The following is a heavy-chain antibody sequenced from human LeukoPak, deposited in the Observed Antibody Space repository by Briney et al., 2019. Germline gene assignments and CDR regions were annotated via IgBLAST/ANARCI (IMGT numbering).Heavy chain of an antibody. D-gene: IGHD1-26*01. Sequence: GWSLRLSCAASGXTFSSYWMHWVRQAPGKGLVWVSRTNSDGSSTSYADSVKGRFTISRDNAKNTLYLQMNSLRAEDTAVYYCARAGGGFDYWGQGTLVTVSS. CDR2: TNSDGSST. CDR1: GXTFSSYW. J-gene: IGHJ4*02. CDR3: ARAGGGFDY. V-gene: IGHV3-74*01.